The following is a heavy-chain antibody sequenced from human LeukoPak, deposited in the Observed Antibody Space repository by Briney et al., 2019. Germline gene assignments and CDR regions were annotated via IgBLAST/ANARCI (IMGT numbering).Heavy chain of an antibody. Sequence: ASVKVSCKASGFRFTSSGVSWVRQAPGQGLEWMGWISNYFGVTHYAEKFEDRVTMTIDTSTATAYMELRSLRYDDTAIYYCARDSDYSGNGNGDWFDPWGQGTVVTVSS. J-gene: IGHJ5*02. CDR2: ISNYFGVT. CDR3: ARDSDYSGNGNGDWFDP. D-gene: IGHD4-11*01. V-gene: IGHV1-18*04. CDR1: GFRFTSSG.